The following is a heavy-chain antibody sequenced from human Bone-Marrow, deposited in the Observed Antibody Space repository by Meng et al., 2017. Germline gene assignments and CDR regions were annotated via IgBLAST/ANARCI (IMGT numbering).Heavy chain of an antibody. D-gene: IGHD3-10*01. Sequence: VQVGQSGAEVKKPGASVKVSCKASGYTLTSYAMQWVRQAPGQRLEWMGWINAGNGNTKYSQKFQGRVTITRDTSASTAYMELSSLRSEDTAVYYCARDPPYGEYGGPFDYWGQGTLVTVSS. V-gene: IGHV1-3*01. CDR2: INAGNGNT. J-gene: IGHJ4*02. CDR3: ARDPPYGEYGGPFDY. CDR1: GYTLTSYA.